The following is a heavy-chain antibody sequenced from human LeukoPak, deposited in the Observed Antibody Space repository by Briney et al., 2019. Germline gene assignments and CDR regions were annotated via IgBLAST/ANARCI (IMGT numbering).Heavy chain of an antibody. CDR2: IIPIFGTA. D-gene: IGHD3-3*01. Sequence: ASVKVSCKASGGTFSSYAISWVRQAPGQGLEWMGGIIPIFGTANYAQKFQGRVTITADESTSTAYMELSSLRSEDTAVYYCARGQLPRWYYDFWSGSGGWFDPWGQGTLVTVSS. CDR3: ARGQLPRWYYDFWSGSGGWFDP. V-gene: IGHV1-69*13. CDR1: GGTFSSYA. J-gene: IGHJ5*02.